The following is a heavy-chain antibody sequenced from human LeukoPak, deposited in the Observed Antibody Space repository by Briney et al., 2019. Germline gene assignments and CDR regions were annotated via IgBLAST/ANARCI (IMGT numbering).Heavy chain of an antibody. D-gene: IGHD4-17*01. V-gene: IGHV1-8*01. J-gene: IGHJ4*02. CDR1: GYTFTTYD. Sequence: GASVKVSCKASGYTFTTYDINWVRQATGQGLEWMGWMNPNSGNTGYAQKFQGRVTMTRNTSISTAYMELSSLRSDDTAVYYCARDGFGDYQTYNWGQGTLVTVSS. CDR3: ARDGFGDYQTYN. CDR2: MNPNSGNT.